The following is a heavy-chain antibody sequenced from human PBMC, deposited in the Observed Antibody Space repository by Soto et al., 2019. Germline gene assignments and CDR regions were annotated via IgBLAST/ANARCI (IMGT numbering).Heavy chain of an antibody. Sequence: EVQLVESGGGLVKPGGSLRLSCAASGFTFSNAWMSWVRQAPGKGLEWVGRIKSKTDVGTTDYAAPVKGRFTISRDDSKHTLYLHMNSLKTEDTAVYYCTTGHVLLWFGEFGLDYWGQGTLVTVSS. V-gene: IGHV3-15*01. CDR2: IKSKTDVGTT. CDR3: TTGHVLLWFGEFGLDY. J-gene: IGHJ4*02. D-gene: IGHD3-10*01. CDR1: GFTFSNAW.